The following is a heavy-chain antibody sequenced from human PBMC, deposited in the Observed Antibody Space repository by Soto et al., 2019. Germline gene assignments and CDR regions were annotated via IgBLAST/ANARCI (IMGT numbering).Heavy chain of an antibody. CDR2: VNGGGDST. V-gene: IGHV3-23*01. CDR1: GFTPSNHA. Sequence: GSLRRRWWASGFTPSNHAISWVRQAPGQGLERVSAVNGGGDSTVSAGSVKGRFTISRDNSKNTVYLQMNSLTAADTAVYYCAREPLADVAADRPLCVSDLDCWGQGTRVTFSS. D-gene: IGHD6-13*01. CDR3: AREPLADVAADRPLCVSDLDC. J-gene: IGHJ4*02.